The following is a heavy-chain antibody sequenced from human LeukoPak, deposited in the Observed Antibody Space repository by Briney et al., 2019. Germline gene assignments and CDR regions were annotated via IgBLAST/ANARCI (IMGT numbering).Heavy chain of an antibody. CDR2: ITSSGSTI. J-gene: IGHJ5*02. CDR1: GFTFSDYY. Sequence: GGSLRPSCAASGFTFSDYYMTWIRQAPGKGLEWVSYITSSGSTIYYADSVKGRFTISRDNAKNSLYLQMNSLRLEDTAVYYCARGPVSPGWFDPWGQGTLVTVSS. V-gene: IGHV3-11*04. CDR3: ARGPVSPGWFDP.